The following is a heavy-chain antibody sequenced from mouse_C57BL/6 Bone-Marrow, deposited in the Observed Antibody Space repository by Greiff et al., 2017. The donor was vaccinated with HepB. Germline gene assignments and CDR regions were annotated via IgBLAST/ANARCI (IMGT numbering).Heavy chain of an antibody. J-gene: IGHJ1*03. V-gene: IGHV14-3*01. Sequence: LVESVAELVRPGASVKLSCTASGFNIKNTYMHWVKQRPEQGLEWIGRIDPANGNTKYAPKFQGKATITADTSSNTAYLQLSSLTSEDTAIYYCAPDGYYSYWYFDVWGTGTTVTVSS. CDR3: APDGYYSYWYFDV. D-gene: IGHD2-3*01. CDR1: GFNIKNTY. CDR2: IDPANGNT.